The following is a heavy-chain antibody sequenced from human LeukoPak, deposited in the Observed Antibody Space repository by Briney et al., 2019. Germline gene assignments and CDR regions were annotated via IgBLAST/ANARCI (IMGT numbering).Heavy chain of an antibody. CDR2: IDPSDFNT. Sequence: GESLKISCKGSGYSFTSYWISWVRQMPGKGLEWMGRIDPSDFNTNYSPSFQGHVTISADKSSSTAYLQWNSLKASDTAMYYCARPAGSSSRDFQHWGQGTVVSVSS. D-gene: IGHD6-13*01. V-gene: IGHV5-10-1*01. J-gene: IGHJ1*01. CDR3: ARPAGSSSRDFQH. CDR1: GYSFTSYW.